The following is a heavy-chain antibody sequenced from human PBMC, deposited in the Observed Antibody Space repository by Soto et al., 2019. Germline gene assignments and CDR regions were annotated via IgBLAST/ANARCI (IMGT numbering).Heavy chain of an antibody. CDR2: INHSGST. V-gene: IGHV4-34*01. CDR1: GGSFSGYY. Sequence: PSETLSLTCAVYGGSFSGYYWSWIRQPPGKGLEWIGEINHSGSTNYNPSLKSRVTISVDTSKNQFSLKLSSVTAADTAVYYCARAYYDASGYGLDPWGQGTLVTVSS. D-gene: IGHD3-22*01. CDR3: ARAYYDASGYGLDP. J-gene: IGHJ5*02.